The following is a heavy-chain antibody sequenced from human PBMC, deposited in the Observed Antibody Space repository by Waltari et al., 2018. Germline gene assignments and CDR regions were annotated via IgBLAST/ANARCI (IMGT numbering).Heavy chain of an antibody. D-gene: IGHD6-13*01. J-gene: IGHJ4*02. V-gene: IGHV3-53*01. Sequence: EVHLVESGGGLFHPGDSVRLSCAASGVFACNNYMSWVRQPPGKGLEWVSVIYRGGETYYADSVKGRFTISRDNSKNTLDLQMNNVRAEDTAVYYCTSDHGLSWPLDWGQGTMVTVSS. CDR2: IYRGGET. CDR1: GVFACNNY. CDR3: TSDHGLSWPLD.